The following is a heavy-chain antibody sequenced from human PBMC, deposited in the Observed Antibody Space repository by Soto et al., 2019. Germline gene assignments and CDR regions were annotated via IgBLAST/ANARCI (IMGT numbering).Heavy chain of an antibody. D-gene: IGHD3-3*01. Sequence: GGSLRLSCAASGFTFSSYAMSWVRQAPGKGLEWVSAISGSGGSTYYADSVKGRFTISRDNSKNTLYLQMNSLRAEDTAVYYCAKDRYYDFWSGLDIDYWGQGTLVTVSS. CDR2: ISGSGGST. J-gene: IGHJ4*02. V-gene: IGHV3-23*01. CDR3: AKDRYYDFWSGLDIDY. CDR1: GFTFSSYA.